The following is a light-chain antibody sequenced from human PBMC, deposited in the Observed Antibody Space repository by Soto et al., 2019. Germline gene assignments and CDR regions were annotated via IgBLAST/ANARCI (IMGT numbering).Light chain of an antibody. CDR1: QSVSNK. J-gene: IGKJ4*01. V-gene: IGKV3-15*01. CDR3: QQYNNWLT. Sequence: IVMTQSPATLSVSPGERATLSCRASQSVSNKLAWYQQKPGQAPRLLIYGASTRATGIPARFSGSGPGTEFTLTISSLQSEDFAVYYCQQYNNWLTFGGGTKVDTK. CDR2: GAS.